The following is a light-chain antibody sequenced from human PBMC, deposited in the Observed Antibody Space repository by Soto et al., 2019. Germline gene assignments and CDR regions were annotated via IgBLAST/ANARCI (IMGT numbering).Light chain of an antibody. CDR2: GNS. V-gene: IGLV1-40*01. J-gene: IGLJ3*02. CDR1: NSNIGAGYD. CDR3: QSYDSSLSGWV. Sequence: QSVLTQPPSVYGAPGQRVTISCTGYNSNIGAGYDVHWYQQLPGTAPKLLIYGNSNRPSGVPDRFSASKSGTSASLAITGLQADDEADYYGQSYDSSLSGWVFGGGTKLTVL.